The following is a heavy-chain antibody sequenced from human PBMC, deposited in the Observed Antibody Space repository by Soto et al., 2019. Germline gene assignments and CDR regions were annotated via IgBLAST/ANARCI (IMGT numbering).Heavy chain of an antibody. CDR3: ARGGYEQGIVVPQVGKFDY. Sequence: PSETLSLTCAVYGGSFSGYYWSWIRQPPGKGLEWIGEINHSGSTNYNPSLKSRVTISVDTSKNQFSLKLSSVTAADTAVYYCARGGYEQGIVVPQVGKFDYWGQGTLVTVSS. D-gene: IGHD3-22*01. V-gene: IGHV4-34*01. J-gene: IGHJ4*02. CDR2: INHSGST. CDR1: GGSFSGYY.